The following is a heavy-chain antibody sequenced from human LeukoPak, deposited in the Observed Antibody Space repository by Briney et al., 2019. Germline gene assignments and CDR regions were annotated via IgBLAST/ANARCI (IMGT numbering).Heavy chain of an antibody. V-gene: IGHV3-53*01. J-gene: IGHJ4*02. CDR2: IYSGGST. CDR1: GFTVSSNY. Sequence: GGSLRLSCAASGFTVSSNYMSWVRQAPGKGLEWVSVIYSGGSTYYADSVKGRFTISRDNSKNTLYLQMNSLRAEDTAVYYCAREASSGGYRAPFDYWGQGTLVTVSS. CDR3: AREASSGGYRAPFDY. D-gene: IGHD2-15*01.